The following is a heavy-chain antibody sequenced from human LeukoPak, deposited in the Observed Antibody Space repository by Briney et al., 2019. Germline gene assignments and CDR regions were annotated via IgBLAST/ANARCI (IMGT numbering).Heavy chain of an antibody. CDR3: ASGHSIDY. CDR1: GLTFSSNW. CDR2: IKGDGTSK. J-gene: IGHJ4*02. Sequence: GGSLRLSCAVSGLTFSSNWMYWVRQAPGKGLEWVANIKGDGTSKYYVDSVKGRFIISRDNAKNSLYLHMNSLRVEDTAVYFCASGHSIDYWGQRTLVTVSS. V-gene: IGHV3-7*01. D-gene: IGHD2-21*01.